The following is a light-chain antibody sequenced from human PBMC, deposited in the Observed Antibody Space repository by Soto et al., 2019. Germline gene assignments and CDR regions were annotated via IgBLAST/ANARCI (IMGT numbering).Light chain of an antibody. CDR3: QHSYSTPGT. CDR1: QSISSC. Sequence: QLIQTTSSLSASIGARVTNSCRASQSISSCLNWYQHKSGKAPKLLIFAASALHSGVPSRFSGSGSGTEFTLTISSLQPEDFATYYCQHSYSTPGTFGQGTKVDIK. V-gene: IGKV1-39*01. J-gene: IGKJ1*01. CDR2: AAS.